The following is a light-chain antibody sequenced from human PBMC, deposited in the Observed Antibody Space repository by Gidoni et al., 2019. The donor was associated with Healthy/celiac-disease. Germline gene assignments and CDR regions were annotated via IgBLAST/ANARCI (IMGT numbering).Light chain of an antibody. J-gene: IGKJ1*01. V-gene: IGKV1-5*01. Sequence: GDRVTITCRASQSISSWLAWYQQKPGKAPKLLIYDASSLERGVPSRFSGSGSGTETPLTISSLPPEGFATYYCQQYNSYSWTFGQGTKVEIK. CDR1: QSISSW. CDR3: QQYNSYSWT. CDR2: DAS.